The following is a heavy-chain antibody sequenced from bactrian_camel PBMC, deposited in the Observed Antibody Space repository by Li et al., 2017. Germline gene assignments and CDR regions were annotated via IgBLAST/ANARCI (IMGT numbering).Heavy chain of an antibody. CDR1: AYIYRDRYYC. J-gene: IGHJ4*01. D-gene: IGHD6*01. CDR2: IDRDDMT. V-gene: IGHV3S53*01. CDR3: AADRPTTDVYCVRLRGPSLRALDYNS. Sequence: HVQLVESGGGSVQAGGSLRLSCAASAYIYRDRYYCLGWFRQAPGKEREGVAVIDRDDMTDYVDSVKGRFTISKEDATGTLHLRMDSLKPEDTAMYYCAADRPTTDVYCVRLRGPSLRALDYNSWGQGTQVTVS.